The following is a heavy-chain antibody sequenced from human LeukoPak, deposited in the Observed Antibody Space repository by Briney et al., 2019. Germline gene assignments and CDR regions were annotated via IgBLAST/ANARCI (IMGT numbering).Heavy chain of an antibody. CDR1: GFDFRTYW. V-gene: IGHV4-34*01. D-gene: IGHD2-21*02. CDR3: ARGRKRGDTTYYYYGMDV. Sequence: GSLRLSCAASGFDFRTYWMHWVRQPPGKGLEWIGEINHSGSTNYNPSLKSRVTISVDTSKNQFSLKLSSVTAADTAVYYCARGRKRGDTTYYYYGMDVWGQGTTVTVSS. CDR2: INHSGST. J-gene: IGHJ6*02.